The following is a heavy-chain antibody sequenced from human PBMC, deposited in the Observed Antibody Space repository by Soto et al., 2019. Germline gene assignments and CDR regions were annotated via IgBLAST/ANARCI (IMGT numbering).Heavy chain of an antibody. J-gene: IGHJ6*02. Sequence: SETLSLTCTVSGGSISGYYWSWIRQPPGKGLDWIGYIYYSGSTNYNPSLKSRVTISVDTSKNQFSLKLNSVTAADTAVYYCARDLWGYCGTDCYPLDVWGQGTTVT. CDR1: GGSISGYY. CDR3: ARDLWGYCGTDCYPLDV. V-gene: IGHV4-59*01. CDR2: IYYSGST. D-gene: IGHD2-21*02.